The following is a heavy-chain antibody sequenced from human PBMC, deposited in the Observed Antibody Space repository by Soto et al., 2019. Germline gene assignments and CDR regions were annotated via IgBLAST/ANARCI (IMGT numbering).Heavy chain of an antibody. D-gene: IGHD2-21*02. V-gene: IGHV1-2*04. Sequence: GASVKVSCKASGYTFTGYYMHWVRQAPGQGLEWMGWINPNSGGTNYAQKFQGWVTMTRDTSISTAYMELSRLRSDDTAVYYCARDPGDCGGDCYQDYWGQGTLVTVSS. CDR1: GYTFTGYY. J-gene: IGHJ4*02. CDR3: ARDPGDCGGDCYQDY. CDR2: INPNSGGT.